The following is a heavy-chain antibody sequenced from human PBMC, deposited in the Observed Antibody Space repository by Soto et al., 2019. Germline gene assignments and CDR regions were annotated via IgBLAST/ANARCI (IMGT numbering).Heavy chain of an antibody. CDR3: AKPGKGDPVYGMDV. Sequence: QVQLVESGGGVVQPGRSLRLSCAASGFTFSSYAMHWVRQAPGKGLEWVAVISYDGSNKYYADSVKGRFTISRDNSKKTLYLSMNKLSAEDTAAYYCAKPGKGDPVYGMDVWGQGTTVTVSS. D-gene: IGHD3-16*01. J-gene: IGHJ6*02. CDR1: GFTFSSYA. V-gene: IGHV3-30-3*02. CDR2: ISYDGSNK.